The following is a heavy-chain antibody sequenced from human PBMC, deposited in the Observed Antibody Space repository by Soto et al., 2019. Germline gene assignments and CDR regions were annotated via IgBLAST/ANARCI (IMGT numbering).Heavy chain of an antibody. V-gene: IGHV4-34*01. D-gene: IGHD3-10*01. Sequence: SETLSLTCAVYGGSFSGYYWSWIRQPPGKGLEWIGEINHSGSTNYNPSLKSRVTISVDTSKNQFSLKLSSVTAADTAVYYCARGGIYGSGSPPRDFDPWGQGTLVTVSS. CDR2: INHSGST. CDR1: GGSFSGYY. J-gene: IGHJ5*02. CDR3: ARGGIYGSGSPPRDFDP.